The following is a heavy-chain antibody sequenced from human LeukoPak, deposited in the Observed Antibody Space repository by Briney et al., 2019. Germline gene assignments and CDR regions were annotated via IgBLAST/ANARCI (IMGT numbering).Heavy chain of an antibody. CDR2: IFYSGST. CDR3: ARQVAIVEPTDPNWFDS. Sequence: SETLSLTCNVSGDSIGSSSYYWGWIRQTPEKGLEWIGSIFYSGSTYYTPSLKSRLTMSLDTSKNQFSLRLTSVTAADAAVYYCARQVAIVEPTDPNWFDSWGQGTLATVSS. V-gene: IGHV4-39*07. D-gene: IGHD1-26*01. CDR1: GDSIGSSSYY. J-gene: IGHJ5*01.